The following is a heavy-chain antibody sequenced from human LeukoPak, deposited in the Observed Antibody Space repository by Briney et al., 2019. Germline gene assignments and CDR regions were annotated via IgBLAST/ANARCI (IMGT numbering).Heavy chain of an antibody. V-gene: IGHV3-11*01. CDR2: ISSSGSAK. D-gene: IGHD3-10*01. CDR3: ARVLAVRGYDYFDY. CDR1: GFIFSDYY. J-gene: IGHJ4*02. Sequence: GGSLRLSCAVSGFIFSDYYMSWVRQAPGKGLEWVSYISSSGSAKYYADSVKGRFTISRDNAENSLYLQMNSLRAEDTAVYYCARVLAVRGYDYFDYWGQGTLVTVSS.